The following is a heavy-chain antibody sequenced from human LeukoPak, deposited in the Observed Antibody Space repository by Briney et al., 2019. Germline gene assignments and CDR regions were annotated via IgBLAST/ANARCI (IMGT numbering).Heavy chain of an antibody. CDR1: GGSFSGYY. CDR3: ARDKVDCSSTSCYRRFDP. J-gene: IGHJ5*02. D-gene: IGHD2-2*01. V-gene: IGHV4-34*01. CDR2: INHSGST. Sequence: SETLSLTCAVYGGSFSGYYWSWIRQPPGKGQEWIGEINHSGSTNYNPSLKSRVTISVDTSKNQFSLKLSSVTAADTAVYYCARDKVDCSSTSCYRRFDPWGQGTLVTVSS.